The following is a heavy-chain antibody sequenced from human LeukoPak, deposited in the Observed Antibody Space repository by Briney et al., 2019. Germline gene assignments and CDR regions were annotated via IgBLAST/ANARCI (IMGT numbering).Heavy chain of an antibody. D-gene: IGHD1-26*01. Sequence: ASVKVSCKASGYTFTGFYIHWVRQAPGQGLEWMGWINPNSGGTIYAQKFQGRVTMTRDTSISTAYMELSRLRSDDTAVYYCARARWDRARYFDYWGEGTLVTVSS. V-gene: IGHV1-2*02. CDR2: INPNSGGT. J-gene: IGHJ4*02. CDR1: GYTFTGFY. CDR3: ARARWDRARYFDY.